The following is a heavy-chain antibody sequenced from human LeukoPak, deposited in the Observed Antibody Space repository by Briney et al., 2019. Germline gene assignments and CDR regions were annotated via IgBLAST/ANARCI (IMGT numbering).Heavy chain of an antibody. J-gene: IGHJ4*02. CDR2: IDSETYGNTI. Sequence: GGSLRLSCAASGFTISSYSMNWVRQAPGKGLEWLSYIDSETYGNTIYNPHTVKGRFTISRDNAKNSLYLQMDGLRDEDTAVYYCARDRDYAFDYWGQGTLVTVSS. D-gene: IGHD4-17*01. V-gene: IGHV3-48*02. CDR1: GFTISSYS. CDR3: ARDRDYAFDY.